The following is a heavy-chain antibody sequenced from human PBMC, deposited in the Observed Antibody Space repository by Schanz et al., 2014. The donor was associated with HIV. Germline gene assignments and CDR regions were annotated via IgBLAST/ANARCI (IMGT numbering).Heavy chain of an antibody. CDR2: TSYDGTKK. V-gene: IGHV3-30*18. CDR1: GFNFNSYG. J-gene: IGHJ6*02. Sequence: VQLVESGGSLVQPGGSLRLSCAASGFNFNSYGMHWVRQAPGKGLEWVAVTSYDGTKKHYADSVKGRFTISRDNSKNSLSLLIKSLRAEDAAVYYCAKDRNYYESKYRGKGNYYYYYGMDVWGQGTTVTVSS. CDR3: AKDRNYYESKYRGKGNYYYYYGMDV. D-gene: IGHD3-22*01.